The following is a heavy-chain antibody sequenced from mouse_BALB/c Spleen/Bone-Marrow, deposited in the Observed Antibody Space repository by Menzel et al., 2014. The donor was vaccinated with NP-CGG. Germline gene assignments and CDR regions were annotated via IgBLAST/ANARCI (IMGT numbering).Heavy chain of an antibody. D-gene: IGHD2-4*01. CDR1: GYTFTDYA. V-gene: IGHV1-67*01. J-gene: IGHJ3*01. Sequence: VKLVESGPELVRPGVSVKISCKGSGYTFTDYAMHWVKQSHAKSLEWIGVISTYSGNTNYNQKFKGKATMTVDKSSSTTYMELSRLTSGDSAIYYCSRGSCYDSTWFAYWGQGTLVTVSA. CDR2: ISTYSGNT. CDR3: SRGSCYDSTWFAY.